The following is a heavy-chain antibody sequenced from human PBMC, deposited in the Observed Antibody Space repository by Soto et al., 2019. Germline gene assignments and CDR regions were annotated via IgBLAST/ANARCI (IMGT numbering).Heavy chain of an antibody. J-gene: IGHJ4*02. CDR2: IKQDGSEK. V-gene: IGHV3-7*01. D-gene: IGHD6-13*01. CDR3: AREQLQVVIPDY. Sequence: EVQLVESGGGLVQPGGSLRLSCAASGFTFSSYWMNWVRQAPGKGLEWVANIKQDGSEKYYVDSVKGRFTISRDNTKNSLYLQMNSLRAEDTAVYYCAREQLQVVIPDYWGQATLVTVSS. CDR1: GFTFSSYW.